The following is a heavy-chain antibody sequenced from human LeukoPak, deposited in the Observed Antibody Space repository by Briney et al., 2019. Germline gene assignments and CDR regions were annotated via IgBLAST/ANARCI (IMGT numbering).Heavy chain of an antibody. CDR3: ARDHISAFDM. Sequence: GGSLRLSCAASGFTLTDYSMNWVRQAPGKGLEWVSYISRSASTIDYADSVKGRFTISRDSAKNSLDLQMNSLRDDDTAVYYCARDHISAFDMWGHGTMVTVSS. D-gene: IGHD2-21*01. CDR2: ISRSASTI. J-gene: IGHJ3*02. CDR1: GFTLTDYS. V-gene: IGHV3-48*02.